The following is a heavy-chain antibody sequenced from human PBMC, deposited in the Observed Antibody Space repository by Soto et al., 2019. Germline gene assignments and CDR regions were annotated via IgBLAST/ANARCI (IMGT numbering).Heavy chain of an antibody. J-gene: IGHJ3*02. V-gene: IGHV1-2*02. D-gene: IGHD3-22*01. Sequence: ASVKVSCKASGYTFTGYYMHWVRQAPGQGLEWMGWINPNSGGTNYAQKFQGRVTMTRDTSISTAYMELSRLRSDDTAVYYCAKDLWLDYYDSSGHTPGEAFDIWGQGTMVTVSS. CDR3: AKDLWLDYYDSSGHTPGEAFDI. CDR1: GYTFTGYY. CDR2: INPNSGGT.